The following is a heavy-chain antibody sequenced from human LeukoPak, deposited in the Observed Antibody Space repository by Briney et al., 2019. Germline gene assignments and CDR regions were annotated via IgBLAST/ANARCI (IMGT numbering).Heavy chain of an antibody. CDR2: IYPGDSDI. Sequence: GESLKISCKGSGYSFTSYWIGWVRQVPGKGLEWMGIIYPGDSDIRYSPSFQGQVTVSADKSISTAYLQWSSLKASDTAMYYCASGFSSGYYYFDYWGQGTLVTVSS. V-gene: IGHV5-51*01. CDR1: GYSFTSYW. D-gene: IGHD6-19*01. J-gene: IGHJ4*02. CDR3: ASGFSSGYYYFDY.